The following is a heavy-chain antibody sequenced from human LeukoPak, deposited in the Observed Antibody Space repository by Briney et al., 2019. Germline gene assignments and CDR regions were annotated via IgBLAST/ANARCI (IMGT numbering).Heavy chain of an antibody. Sequence: SSETLSLTCAVSGGSISSGGYSWSWIRQPPGKGLEWIGYIYYSGSTDYNPSLKSRVTISVDTSKSQFSLKLSSVTAADTAVYYCARGKSKFDYWGQGTLVTASS. V-gene: IGHV4-30-2*05. CDR3: ARGKSKFDY. CDR2: IYYSGST. J-gene: IGHJ4*02. CDR1: GGSISSGGYS.